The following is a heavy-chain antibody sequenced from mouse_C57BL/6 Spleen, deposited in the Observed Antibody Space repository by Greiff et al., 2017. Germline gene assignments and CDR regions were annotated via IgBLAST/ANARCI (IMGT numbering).Heavy chain of an antibody. V-gene: IGHV14-4*01. CDR2: IDPENGDT. CDR1: GFNIKDDY. D-gene: IGHD2-1*01. Sequence: VQLKESGAELVRPGASVKLSCTASGFNIKDDYMHWVKQRPEQGLEWIGWIDPENGDTEYASKFQGKATITADTSSNTAYLQLSSLTSEDTAVYYCTTAYGNYVEFAYWGQGTLVTVSA. J-gene: IGHJ3*01. CDR3: TTAYGNYVEFAY.